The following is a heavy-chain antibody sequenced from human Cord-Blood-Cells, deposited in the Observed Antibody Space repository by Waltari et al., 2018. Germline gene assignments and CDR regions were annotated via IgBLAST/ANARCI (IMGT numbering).Heavy chain of an antibody. CDR1: GFTFSNAW. D-gene: IGHD6-13*01. V-gene: IGHV3-15*01. J-gene: IGHJ3*02. CDR3: TTDRIAAADAFDI. CDR2: IKSKTDGGTT. Sequence: EVQLVESGGGLVKPGGSLRLSCAASGFTFSNAWMSWVSQGPGKGLEWVGSIKSKTDGGTTDYAAPVKGRFTISRDDSKNTLYLQMNSLKTEDTAVYYCTTDRIAAADAFDIWGQGTMVTVSS.